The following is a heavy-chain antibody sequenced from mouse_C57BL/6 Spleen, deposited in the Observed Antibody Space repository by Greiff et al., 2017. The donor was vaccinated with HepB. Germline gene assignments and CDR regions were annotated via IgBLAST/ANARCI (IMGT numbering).Heavy chain of an antibody. Sequence: EVQLVESGGGLVKPGGSLKLSCAASGFTFSSYAMSWVRQTPEKRLEWVATISDGGSYTYYPDNVKGRFTISRDNAKNNLYLQMRHLKSEDTAMYYCARKAKANWYYAMDYWGQGTSVTVSS. CDR2: ISDGGSYT. D-gene: IGHD4-1*01. CDR1: GFTFSSYA. CDR3: ARKAKANWYYAMDY. J-gene: IGHJ4*01. V-gene: IGHV5-4*01.